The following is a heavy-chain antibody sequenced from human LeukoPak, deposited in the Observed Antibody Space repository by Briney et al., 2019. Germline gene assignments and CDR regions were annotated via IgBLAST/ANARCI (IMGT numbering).Heavy chain of an antibody. CDR3: ARDPARSYNWFDP. V-gene: IGHV3-33*01. J-gene: IGHJ5*02. D-gene: IGHD1-26*01. Sequence: QSGGSLRLSCAASGFTFSSYGMHWVRQAPGKGLEWVAVIWYDGSNKYYADSVKGRFTISRDNSKNTLYLQMNSLRAEDTAVYYCARDPARSYNWFDPWGQGTLVTVSS. CDR1: GFTFSSYG. CDR2: IWYDGSNK.